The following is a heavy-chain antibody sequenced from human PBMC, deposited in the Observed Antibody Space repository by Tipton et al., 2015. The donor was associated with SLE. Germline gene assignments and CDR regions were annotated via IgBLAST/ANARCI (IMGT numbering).Heavy chain of an antibody. Sequence: QVQLVQSGSELKKPGASVKVSCKASGYPFTSFAINWVRQAPGQGLEWMAWINTNTRDPTSAQAFTGRFVFSLDTSVSTTYLQISNLKAADTAVYYCARDMDFDYWGQGTLVTVSS. CDR3: ARDMDFDY. J-gene: IGHJ4*02. CDR2: INTNTRDP. V-gene: IGHV7-4-1*02. D-gene: IGHD3-10*01. CDR1: GYPFTSFA.